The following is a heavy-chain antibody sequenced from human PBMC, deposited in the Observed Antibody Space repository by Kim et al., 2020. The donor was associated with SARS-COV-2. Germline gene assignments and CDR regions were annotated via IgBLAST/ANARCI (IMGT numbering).Heavy chain of an antibody. V-gene: IGHV3-21*01. CDR2: ISPTGTYT. Sequence: GGSLRLSCTASGFTFGSYALNWVRQAPGRGLEWVASISPTGTYTYFVDSLRGRFTISRDNGENVLYLQMTGLRGDDTAVYFCARDRAAAPAVIVGPYYYGMDVWGQGTPVTVSS. D-gene: IGHD2-21*01. J-gene: IGHJ6*02. CDR1: GFTFGSYA. CDR3: ARDRAAAPAVIVGPYYYGMDV.